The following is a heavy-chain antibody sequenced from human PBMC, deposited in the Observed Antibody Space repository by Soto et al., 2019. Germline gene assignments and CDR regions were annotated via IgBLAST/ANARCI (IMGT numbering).Heavy chain of an antibody. Sequence: SETLSLTCTVSGGSISSGDYYWSWIRQPPGKGLEWIGYIYYSGSTYYNPSLKSRVTISVDTSKNQFSLKLSSVTAADTAVYYCARVVITIFGVVPLVADYGMDVWGQGTTVTVS. CDR1: GGSISSGDYY. V-gene: IGHV4-30-4*01. J-gene: IGHJ6*02. CDR3: ARVVITIFGVVPLVADYGMDV. D-gene: IGHD3-3*01. CDR2: IYYSGST.